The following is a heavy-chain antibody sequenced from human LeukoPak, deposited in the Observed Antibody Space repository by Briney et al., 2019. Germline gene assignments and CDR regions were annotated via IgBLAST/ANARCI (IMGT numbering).Heavy chain of an antibody. J-gene: IGHJ6*03. CDR1: GGSISSSPYY. V-gene: IGHV4-39*07. D-gene: IGHD2-15*01. Sequence: PSETLSLTCTVSGGSISSSPYYWGWIRQPPGKGLEWIGSIYYSGTTHYSPSLESRVTISVDTSKNQFSLKLSSVTAADTAVYYCARGYCSGGSCYSYYYYNYMDVWGKGATVTVSS. CDR2: IYYSGTT. CDR3: ARGYCSGGSCYSYYYYNYMDV.